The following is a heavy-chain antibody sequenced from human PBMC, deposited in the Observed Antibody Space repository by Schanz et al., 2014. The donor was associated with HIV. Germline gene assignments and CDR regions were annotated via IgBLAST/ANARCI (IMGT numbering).Heavy chain of an antibody. D-gene: IGHD2-2*01. V-gene: IGHV3-33*01. CDR3: ARDVAGCSGTSCYSDAFDI. J-gene: IGHJ3*02. CDR1: GFTFRSYG. Sequence: QVQLVESGGGVVQPGRSLRLSCAASGFTFRSYGMHWVRQAPGKGLEWVAVTWYDGSNKYYADSVKGRFTISRDNSKNTLFLQMNSLRAEDTAVYFCARDVAGCSGTSCYSDAFDIWGQGTLDTVSS. CDR2: TWYDGSNK.